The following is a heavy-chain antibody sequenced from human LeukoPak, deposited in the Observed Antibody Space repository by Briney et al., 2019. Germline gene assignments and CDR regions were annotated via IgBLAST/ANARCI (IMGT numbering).Heavy chain of an antibody. Sequence: GGSLRLSCAASGFTLRSSWMHWVRQAPGKGLVWVSHINKDGSTTTYADSVKGRCTISRDNGKNTLYLQMNSLRVEDTAVYYCARSGLGQPSIWGQGTLVTVSS. CDR2: INKDGSTT. J-gene: IGHJ4*02. D-gene: IGHD2-21*01. V-gene: IGHV3-74*03. CDR1: GFTLRSSW. CDR3: ARSGLGQPSI.